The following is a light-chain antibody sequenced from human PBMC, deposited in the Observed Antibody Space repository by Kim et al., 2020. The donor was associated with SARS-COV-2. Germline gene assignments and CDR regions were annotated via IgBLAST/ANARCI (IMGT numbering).Light chain of an antibody. V-gene: IGKV2-24*01. Sequence: SASISCTSSQSLVHSDGYTYLSWLHQRPGQPPRLLIYKISTRFAGVPDRFRGSGAGTDFTLKITRVEAEDVGVYFCMQATQFPWTIGQGTKVDIK. CDR2: KIS. CDR1: QSLVHSDGYTY. J-gene: IGKJ1*01. CDR3: MQATQFPWT.